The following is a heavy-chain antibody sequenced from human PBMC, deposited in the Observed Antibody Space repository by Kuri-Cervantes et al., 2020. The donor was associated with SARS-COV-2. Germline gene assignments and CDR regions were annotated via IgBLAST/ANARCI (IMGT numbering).Heavy chain of an antibody. CDR3: ARESLSPSRGTVGATVDFDY. CDR1: GGTFSSYT. D-gene: IGHD1-26*01. CDR2: IIPIFGTA. J-gene: IGHJ4*02. V-gene: IGHV1-69*05. Sequence: SVKVSCKASGGTFSSYTISWVRQAPGQGLEWMGGIIPIFGTANYAQKFQGRVTITRNTSISTAYMELSSLRSEDTAVYYCARESLSPSRGTVGATVDFDYWGQGTLVTVSS.